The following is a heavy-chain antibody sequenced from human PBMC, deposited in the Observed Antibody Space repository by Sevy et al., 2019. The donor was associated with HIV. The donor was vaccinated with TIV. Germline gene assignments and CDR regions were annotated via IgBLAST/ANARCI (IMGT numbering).Heavy chain of an antibody. CDR3: ASKGDSNYANNWFDP. CDR1: GYSFSSVYY. J-gene: IGHJ5*02. Sequence: SETLSLTCAVSGYSFSSVYYWGWIRQPPGRGLEWIGSIYHSGSTFYNPSLRSRVTISVDTSKNQFSLKLNSVTAADTAVYYCASKGDSNYANNWFDPWGQGTLVTVSS. V-gene: IGHV4-38-2*01. CDR2: IYHSGST. D-gene: IGHD4-4*01.